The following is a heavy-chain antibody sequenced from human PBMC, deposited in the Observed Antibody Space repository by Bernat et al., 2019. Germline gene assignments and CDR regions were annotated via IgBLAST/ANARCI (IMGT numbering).Heavy chain of an antibody. V-gene: IGHV4-39*01. J-gene: IGHJ4*02. Sequence: QLQLQESGPGLVKPSETLSLTCTVSGGSISSSSYYWGWIRQPPGKGLEWIGSIYYSGSTYYNPSLKSRVTISVDTSKNQFSLKLSSVTAADTAVYYCARHGGYYDSSGYNTISVVYFDYWGQGTLVTVSS. CDR3: ARHGGYYDSSGYNTISVVYFDY. CDR2: IYYSGST. D-gene: IGHD3-22*01. CDR1: GGSISSSSYY.